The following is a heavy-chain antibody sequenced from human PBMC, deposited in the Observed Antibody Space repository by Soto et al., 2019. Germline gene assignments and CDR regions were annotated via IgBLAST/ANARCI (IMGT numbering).Heavy chain of an antibody. V-gene: IGHV3-23*01. CDR3: AKSSVVYASRPLFDY. CDR1: GFTFSSYA. D-gene: IGHD2-8*02. J-gene: IGHJ4*02. CDR2: ISGSGGST. Sequence: EVQLLESGGGLVQPGGSLRLSCAASGFTFSSYAMSWVRQAPGKGLEWVSAISGSGGSTYYADSVKGRFTISRDNPKNRLYLQMNSLRAEDTAVYYGAKSSVVYASRPLFDYWGRGSLVRASS.